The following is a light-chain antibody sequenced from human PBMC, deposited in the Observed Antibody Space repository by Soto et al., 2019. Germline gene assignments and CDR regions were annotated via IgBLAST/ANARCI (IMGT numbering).Light chain of an antibody. J-gene: IGKJ1*01. CDR1: QSISSW. Sequence: DIQMTQSPSTLSASVGDRVTMTCRASQSISSWLAWYQQKPGKAPKLLIYDASNLESGVPSRFSGSGSGTEFTLTISSLQPDDFATYYCQQYNSFSLWTFGQGTKVEIK. V-gene: IGKV1-5*01. CDR3: QQYNSFSLWT. CDR2: DAS.